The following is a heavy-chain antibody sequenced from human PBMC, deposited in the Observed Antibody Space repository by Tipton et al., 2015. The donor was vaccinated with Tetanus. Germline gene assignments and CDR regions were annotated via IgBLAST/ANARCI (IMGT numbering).Heavy chain of an antibody. Sequence: TLSLTCTVSAGSISSDGAYWSWIRQHPGEGLEWIGYISNSGSTYYNPSLKSRVTISVDTSQKQISLKLNSVTAADTAVYYCATDRGVQGGYYYYHGMDVWGQGTAVTVSS. CDR2: ISNSGST. V-gene: IGHV4-31*03. D-gene: IGHD3-10*01. CDR3: ATDRGVQGGYYYYHGMDV. J-gene: IGHJ6*02. CDR1: AGSISSDGAY.